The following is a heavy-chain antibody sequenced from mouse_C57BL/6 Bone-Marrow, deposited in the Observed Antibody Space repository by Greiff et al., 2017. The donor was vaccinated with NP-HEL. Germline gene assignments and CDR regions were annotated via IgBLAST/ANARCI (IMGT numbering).Heavy chain of an antibody. Sequence: QVQLQQSGAELVKPGASVKISCKASGYEFSNYWMNWVKQRPGKGLEWIGQIYPGDGDTTYNGKFKDKATLTADKSSSTAYMQLSRLTAEDSAVYFCARGAYWGQGTLVTVSA. V-gene: IGHV1-80*01. CDR3: ARGAY. CDR2: IYPGDGDT. CDR1: GYEFSNYW. J-gene: IGHJ3*01.